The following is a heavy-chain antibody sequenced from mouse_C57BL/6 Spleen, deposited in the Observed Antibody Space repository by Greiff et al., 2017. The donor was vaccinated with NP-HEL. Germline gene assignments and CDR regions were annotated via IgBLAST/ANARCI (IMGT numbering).Heavy chain of an antibody. D-gene: IGHD1-1*01. Sequence: EVKLQESGPELVKPGASVKISCKASGYSFTDYNMNWVKQSNGKSLEWIGVINPNYGTTSYNQKFKGKATLTVDQSSSTAYMQLNSLTSEDSAVYYCARNGLYGSSYDFDYWGQGTTLTVSS. J-gene: IGHJ2*01. V-gene: IGHV1-39*01. CDR1: GYSFTDYN. CDR2: INPNYGTT. CDR3: ARNGLYGSSYDFDY.